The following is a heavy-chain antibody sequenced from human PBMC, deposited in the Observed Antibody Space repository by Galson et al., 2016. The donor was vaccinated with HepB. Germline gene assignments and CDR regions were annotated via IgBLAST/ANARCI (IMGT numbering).Heavy chain of an antibody. J-gene: IGHJ3*02. CDR3: ARIQRGYRDNFFDAFDI. D-gene: IGHD1-1*01. V-gene: IGHV2-70*01. CDR1: GFSLHTGGMC. Sequence: PALVKPPQTLTLTCTFSGFSLHTGGMCVSWIRQPPGKALEWLALIDWDNDKYYNTSLTTRLTISKDTSKNQVVLTMTNMDPVDTATYYCARIQRGYRDNFFDAFDIWGQGSMVTVSS. CDR2: IDWDNDK.